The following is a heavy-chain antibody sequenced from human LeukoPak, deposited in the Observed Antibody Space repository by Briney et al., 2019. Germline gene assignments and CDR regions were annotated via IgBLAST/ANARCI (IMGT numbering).Heavy chain of an antibody. CDR2: IYSGGST. Sequence: PGGSLRLSCAASGFTVSSNYMSWVRQAPGKGLEWVSVIYSGGSTYYADSAKGRFTISRDNSKNTLYLQMNSLRAEDTAVYYCASSLKWELLPLDCWGQGTLVTVSS. D-gene: IGHD1-26*01. J-gene: IGHJ4*02. CDR3: ASSLKWELLPLDC. V-gene: IGHV3-53*01. CDR1: GFTVSSNY.